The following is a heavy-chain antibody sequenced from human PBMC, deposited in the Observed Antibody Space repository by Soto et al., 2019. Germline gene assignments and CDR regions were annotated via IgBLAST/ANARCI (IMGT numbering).Heavy chain of an antibody. V-gene: IGHV3-23*01. D-gene: IGHD2-2*01. CDR1: GFTFSSYA. CDR2: IGESGTPT. J-gene: IGHJ6*02. Sequence: PGGSLRLSCAASGFTFSSYAMKWVRQAPGKGLEWVSLIGESGTPTYYADTVKGRFTISRDKSGNTLFLEMYSLRAVDTVVYYCARYIPGVSYYGMDVWGQGTTVTVSS. CDR3: ARYIPGVSYYGMDV.